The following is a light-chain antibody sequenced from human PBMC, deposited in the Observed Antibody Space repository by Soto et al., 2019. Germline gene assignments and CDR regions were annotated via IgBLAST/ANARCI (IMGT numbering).Light chain of an antibody. CDR1: GSNVGSNS. V-gene: IGLV1-44*01. CDR2: SSN. Sequence: QSVLTQPPSASGTPGQRVTISCSGSGSNVGSNSVNWYQQLPGTAPKLLIYSSNQRPSGVPDRFSGSKSGTSASLAISGLQSEDEADYYCAAWDDSLNGWVFGGGTKLTVL. CDR3: AAWDDSLNGWV. J-gene: IGLJ3*02.